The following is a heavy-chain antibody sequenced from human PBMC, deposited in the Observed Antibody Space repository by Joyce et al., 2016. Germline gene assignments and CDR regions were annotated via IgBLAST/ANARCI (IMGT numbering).Heavy chain of an antibody. CDR1: GFSVRSKY. CDR2: IYSAGST. CDR3: ARELPTNYYDSSGYLDY. V-gene: IGHV3-53*01. Sequence: EVQLVESGGGLIQPGGSLRLSCAASGFSVRSKYMTWVRPAPGKGPEWVSVIYSAGSTYSADSVKCRFTISRDNSKNTLSLQMNSLRAEDTAVYYCARELPTNYYDSSGYLDYWGLGTLVTVSS. J-gene: IGHJ4*02. D-gene: IGHD3-22*01.